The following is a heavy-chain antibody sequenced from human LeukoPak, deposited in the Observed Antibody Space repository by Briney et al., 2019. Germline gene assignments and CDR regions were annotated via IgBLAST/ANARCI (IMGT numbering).Heavy chain of an antibody. D-gene: IGHD2-21*02. V-gene: IGHV1-46*01. CDR3: ARAPAPYCGGDCYPFDY. Sequence: GASVKVSCKASGGTFTSYYMHWVRQAPGQGLEWMGIINPSGGSTSYAQKFQGRVTMTRDTSTSTVYMELSSLRSEDTAVYYCARAPAPYCGGDCYPFDYWGQGTLVTVSS. J-gene: IGHJ4*02. CDR1: GGTFTSYY. CDR2: INPSGGST.